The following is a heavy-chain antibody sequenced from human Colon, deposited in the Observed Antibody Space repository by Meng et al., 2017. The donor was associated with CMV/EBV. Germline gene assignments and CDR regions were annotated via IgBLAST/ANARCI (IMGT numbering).Heavy chain of an antibody. Sequence: QAPPQDAGPGLVKPAATLSLTCTVSGGSISSSTYYWGWIRQTPGKGLEWIGNIYYSGYTYYNPSLKSRLTISVDTSKNQFSLKLTSVTAADTAVYYCATDYGDYYFDRWGQGTLVTVSS. V-gene: IGHV4-39*07. CDR3: ATDYGDYYFDR. CDR1: GGSISSSTYY. D-gene: IGHD4-17*01. CDR2: IYYSGYT. J-gene: IGHJ4*02.